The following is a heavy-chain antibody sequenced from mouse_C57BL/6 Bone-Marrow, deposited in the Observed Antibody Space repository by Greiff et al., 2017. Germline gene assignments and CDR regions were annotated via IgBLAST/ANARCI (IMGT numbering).Heavy chain of an antibody. J-gene: IGHJ3*01. V-gene: IGHV1-50*01. CDR1: GYTFTSYW. D-gene: IGHD2-4*01. Sequence: QVHVKQPGAELVKPGASVTLSCKASGYTFTSYWMQWVKQRPGQGLEWIGEIDPSDSYTNYNQKFKGKATLTVDTSSSTAYMQLSSLTSEDSAVYYCARYYDEDWFAYWGQGTLVTVSA. CDR2: IDPSDSYT. CDR3: ARYYDEDWFAY.